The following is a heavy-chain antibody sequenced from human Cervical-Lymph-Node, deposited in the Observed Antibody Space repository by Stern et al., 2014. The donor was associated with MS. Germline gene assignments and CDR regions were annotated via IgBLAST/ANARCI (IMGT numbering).Heavy chain of an antibody. D-gene: IGHD3-9*01. CDR2: IIPIFGVT. Sequence: VQLVESGAEVKQPGSSVNVSCKASGGTFRSYGFSWVRQAPGQGLEWMGGIIPIFGVTNYEQKYQGRVTIIADESTNTVYMELSSLRSEDTAVYYCARHFDRLLGAEDYGMDVWGQGTTVTVSS. CDR3: ARHFDRLLGAEDYGMDV. V-gene: IGHV1-69*01. J-gene: IGHJ6*02. CDR1: GGTFRSYG.